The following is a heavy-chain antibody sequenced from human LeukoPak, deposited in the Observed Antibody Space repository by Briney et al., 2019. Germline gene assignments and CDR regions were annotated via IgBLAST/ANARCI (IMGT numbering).Heavy chain of an antibody. J-gene: IGHJ5*02. D-gene: IGHD2-15*01. V-gene: IGHV1-8*01. CDR1: GYTFTSYD. CDR3: ARGQGWSNWFDP. Sequence: ASVKVSCKASGYTFTSYDINWVRQATRQGLEWMGWMNPNSGNTGYAQKFQGRVTMTRNTSISTAYMELSSLRSEDTAVYYCARGQGWSNWFDPWGQGTLVTVSS. CDR2: MNPNSGNT.